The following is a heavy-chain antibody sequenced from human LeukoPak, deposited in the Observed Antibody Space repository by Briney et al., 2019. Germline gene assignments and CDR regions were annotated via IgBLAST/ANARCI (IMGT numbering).Heavy chain of an antibody. J-gene: IGHJ4*02. Sequence: QTGGSLRLSCAASGFGFNNYAMSWVRQAPGKGLEWVSTITGSGGSTYYTDSVKGRFTISRDNSKNTLYLQMNSLRADDTAVYYCGAGTIVVGNTAYYDYWGQGTLVTVSS. V-gene: IGHV3-23*01. CDR3: GAGTIVVGNTAYYDY. CDR2: ITGSGGST. CDR1: GFGFNNYA. D-gene: IGHD2-2*01.